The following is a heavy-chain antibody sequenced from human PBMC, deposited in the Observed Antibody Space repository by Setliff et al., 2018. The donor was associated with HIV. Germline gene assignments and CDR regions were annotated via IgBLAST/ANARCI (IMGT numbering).Heavy chain of an antibody. J-gene: IGHJ6*03. CDR2: AYYRSKWSN. CDR3: ARGGDWGYNYYMDV. V-gene: IGHV6-1*01. Sequence: SQTLSLTCAISGDSVSSNTAAWNWIRQSPSRGLEWLGRAYYRSKWSNDYAVSVKSRITINPDTSKNQSSLQLNSVTPEDTAVYFCARGGDWGYNYYMDVWDKGTTVTVSS. D-gene: IGHD7-27*01. CDR1: GDSVSSNTAA.